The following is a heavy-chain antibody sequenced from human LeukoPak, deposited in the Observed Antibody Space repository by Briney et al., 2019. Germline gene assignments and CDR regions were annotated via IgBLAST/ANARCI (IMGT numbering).Heavy chain of an antibody. D-gene: IGHD3-10*01. CDR2: IIPIFGTA. Sequence: SVKVSCKASGYTFTGYYMHWVRQAPGQGLEWMGGIIPIFGTANYAQKFQGRVTITADESTSTAYMELSSLRSEDTAVYYCASPGGANRYYYYYMDVWGKGTTVTVSS. CDR3: ASPGGANRYYYYYMDV. J-gene: IGHJ6*03. CDR1: GYTFTGYY. V-gene: IGHV1-69*13.